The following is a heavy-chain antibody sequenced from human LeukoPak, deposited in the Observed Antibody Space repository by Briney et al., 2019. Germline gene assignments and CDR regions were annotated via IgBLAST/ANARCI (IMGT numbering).Heavy chain of an antibody. V-gene: IGHV1-69*04. CDR1: GGTFSNYG. CDR2: IIPILGMA. CDR3: ARRRSSGSLPDDY. J-gene: IGHJ4*01. Sequence: SVKVSCKASGGTFSNYGISWVRQAPGQGLEWMGRIIPILGMANYAQKFQGRVTISTYKSSSTAYMELSSLRSEDTAVYYCARRRSSGSLPDDYWGQGTLVTVSS. D-gene: IGHD6-19*01.